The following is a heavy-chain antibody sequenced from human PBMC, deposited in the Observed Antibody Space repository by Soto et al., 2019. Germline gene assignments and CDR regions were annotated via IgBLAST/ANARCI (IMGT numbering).Heavy chain of an antibody. Sequence: QVQLVQSGAEVKKPGASVKVSCKASGYNFTGYYMHWVRQATGQGVEWMGWINPNSGGTNDAQKLQGSATMTRDSSITTDYMVLSRLSSDATAVYCCAGAVTIFGVVRAFDIWGQGTMVTVSS. V-gene: IGHV1-2*02. CDR2: INPNSGGT. D-gene: IGHD3-3*01. J-gene: IGHJ3*02. CDR3: AGAVTIFGVVRAFDI. CDR1: GYNFTGYY.